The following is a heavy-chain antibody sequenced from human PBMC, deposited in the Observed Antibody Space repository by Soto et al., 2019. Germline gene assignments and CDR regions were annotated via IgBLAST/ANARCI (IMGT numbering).Heavy chain of an antibody. V-gene: IGHV3-23*01. CDR1: GFSFDDYA. J-gene: IGHJ4*02. CDR3: AKDAVPGDGLWLVAD. D-gene: IGHD2-21*02. Sequence: EVQLLESGGGLVQPGGSLRLSCAASGFSFDDYAMIWVRQAPGKGQEWVSGITGSGGTIEYAASVKGRFTISRDNSKNTVDLQMNSLRAEDTAMYYCAKDAVPGDGLWLVADWGQGTLVTVS. CDR2: ITGSGGTI.